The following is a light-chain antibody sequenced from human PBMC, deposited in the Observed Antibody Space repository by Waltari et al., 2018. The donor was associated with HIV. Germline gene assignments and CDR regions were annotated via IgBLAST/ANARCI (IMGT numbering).Light chain of an antibody. CDR3: ATWDDDLSGVV. CDR2: GNN. CDR1: RSNIGENF. J-gene: IGLJ2*01. Sequence: QSVLTQPPSPSGTPGQRVTIPCSGGRSNIGENFVYWFQQLPGTAPRLLVFGNNQRPSGVPDRFSGSKGGTSASLVISGLRSEDEGTYYCATWDDDLSGVVFGGGSKLTVL. V-gene: IGLV1-47*01.